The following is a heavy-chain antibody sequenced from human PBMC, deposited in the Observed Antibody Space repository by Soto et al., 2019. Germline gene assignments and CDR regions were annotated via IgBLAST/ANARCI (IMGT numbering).Heavy chain of an antibody. J-gene: IGHJ4*02. V-gene: IGHV4-34*01. CDR3: ARGRGYDSSRHFDF. CDR1: GGSFSGYY. Sequence: QVQLQQWGAGLLKPSETLSLTCAVYGGSFSGYYWSWIRQPPGKGLEWIGEINHSGSTNYNPSLKSRVTISVDTSKNQFSLKLSSVTAADTAVYYCARGRGYDSSRHFDFWGQGTLVTVSS. D-gene: IGHD3-22*01. CDR2: INHSGST.